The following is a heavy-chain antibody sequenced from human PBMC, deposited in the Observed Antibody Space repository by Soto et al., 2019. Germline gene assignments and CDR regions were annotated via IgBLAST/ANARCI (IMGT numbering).Heavy chain of an antibody. CDR3: ARGSMEGAAYGGGDCYTYWYFDR. J-gene: IGHJ2*01. CDR2: IYYRGST. D-gene: IGHD2-21*02. Sequence: QVQLQESGPGLVKPSQTLSLTCTVSGGSISSGGYYWSWIRQHPGNGLEWIGYIYYRGSTYYNPYLKSRVTISVDTSKNQFALKLSSVTAADTAVYYCARGSMEGAAYGGGDCYTYWYFDRWGRGTLVTVSS. CDR1: GGSISSGGYY. V-gene: IGHV4-31*03.